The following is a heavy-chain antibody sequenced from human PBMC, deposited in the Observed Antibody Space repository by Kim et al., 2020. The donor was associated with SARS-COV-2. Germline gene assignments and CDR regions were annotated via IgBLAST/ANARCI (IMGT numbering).Heavy chain of an antibody. V-gene: IGHV3-15*01. J-gene: IGHJ6*02. CDR2: IKSKTDGGTT. CDR3: TTRLGYCSSTSCYGGYYYYYYGMDV. Sequence: GGSLRLSCAASGFTFSNAWMSWVRQAPGKGLEWVGRIKSKTDGGTTDYAAPVKGRFTISRDDSKNTLYLQMNSLKTEDTAVYYCTTRLGYCSSTSCYGGYYYYYYGMDVWGQGTTVTVSS. CDR1: GFTFSNAW. D-gene: IGHD2-2*01.